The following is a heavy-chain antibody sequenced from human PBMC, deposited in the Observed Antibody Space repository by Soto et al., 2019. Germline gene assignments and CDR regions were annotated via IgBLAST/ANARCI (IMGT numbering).Heavy chain of an antibody. CDR3: ARNGGGSHSAFAY. Sequence: QVQLQQWGAGLLKPSETLSLTCGVSGGPLSDYNWSWIRQAPGAGMEWIGGIGPSGATNYNPSHRSRVTISQGMCTSQCSLRLTSVTAADPGVYHCARNGGGSHSAFAYGGRGARITVSS. CDR1: GGPLSDYN. D-gene: IGHD2-15*01. J-gene: IGHJ4*02. V-gene: IGHV4-34*01. CDR2: IGPSGAT.